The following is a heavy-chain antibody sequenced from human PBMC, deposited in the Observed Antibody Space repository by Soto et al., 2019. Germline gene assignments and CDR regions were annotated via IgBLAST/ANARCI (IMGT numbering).Heavy chain of an antibody. J-gene: IGHJ4*02. Sequence: EVQLVESGGGLVKPGGSLRVSCAASGFTFSDYSMNWVRQAPGKGLEWLSSITSTGSYIYYADSVKGRFTISRDHAGSSLFLQMNSLRAEDTAMYYCARDPPYSSSWSYFDYWGQGTLVTVSS. V-gene: IGHV3-21*01. CDR3: ARDPPYSSSWSYFDY. D-gene: IGHD6-13*01. CDR1: GFTFSDYS. CDR2: ITSTGSYI.